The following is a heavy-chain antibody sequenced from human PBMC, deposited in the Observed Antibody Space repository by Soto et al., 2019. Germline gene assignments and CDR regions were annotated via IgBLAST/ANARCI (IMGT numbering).Heavy chain of an antibody. J-gene: IGHJ2*01. V-gene: IGHV1-18*01. Sequence: ASVKVSFKASGYTFTSYGISWVRQAPGQGLEWMGWISAYNGTANYAQKFQGRVTITADESTSTAYMELSSLRSEDTAVYYCARGRRFVVVVAATFNWYFDLWGRGTLVTVSS. CDR2: ISAYNGTA. CDR3: ARGRRFVVVVAATFNWYFDL. CDR1: GYTFTSYG. D-gene: IGHD2-15*01.